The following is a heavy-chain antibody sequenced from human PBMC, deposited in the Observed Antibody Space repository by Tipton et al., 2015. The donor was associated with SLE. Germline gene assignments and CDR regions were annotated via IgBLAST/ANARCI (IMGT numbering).Heavy chain of an antibody. CDR1: GFTVSSNY. CDR2: IYSGGST. J-gene: IGHJ6*02. CDR3: AREGYSYYYYGMDV. Sequence: SLRLSCAASGFTVSSNYMSWVRQAPGKGLEWVSVIYSGGSTYYADSVKGRFTISRGNSKNTLYLQMNSLRAEDTAVYYCAREGYSYYYYGMDVWGQGTTVTVSS. V-gene: IGHV3-66*01. D-gene: IGHD5-18*01.